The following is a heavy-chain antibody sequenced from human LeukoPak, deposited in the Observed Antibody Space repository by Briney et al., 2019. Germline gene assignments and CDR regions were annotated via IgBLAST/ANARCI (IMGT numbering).Heavy chain of an antibody. CDR1: GSSISNYH. CDR2: IYNIEST. J-gene: IGHJ6*02. Sequence: SETLSLTCTVSGSSISNYHWSWIRQPPGKGLEYIGYIYNIESTYYNPSLKSRVTISIDTSKNQFSLKLSSVTAADTAVYFCAKKESGLYGVDVWGQGTTVTVSS. V-gene: IGHV4-59*13. CDR3: AKKESGLYGVDV.